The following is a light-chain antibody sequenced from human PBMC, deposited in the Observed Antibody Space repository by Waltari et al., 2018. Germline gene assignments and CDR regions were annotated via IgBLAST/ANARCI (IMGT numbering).Light chain of an antibody. J-gene: IGKJ4*01. CDR1: RGIGNY. CDR3: LQHNSYPLT. CDR2: AAT. V-gene: IGKV1-17*01. Sequence: DIKMTKPPSSLSASVGATVTIPCRPRRGIGNYLNWFQQKPGKAPKFLIYAATTLQSGVPSRFSGSGSGTEFTLTINSLQPEDFATYYCLQHNSYPLTFGGGTKVEIK.